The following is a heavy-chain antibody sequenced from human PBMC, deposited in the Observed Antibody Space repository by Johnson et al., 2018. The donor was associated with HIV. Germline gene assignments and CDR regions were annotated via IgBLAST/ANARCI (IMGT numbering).Heavy chain of an antibody. D-gene: IGHD3-16*01. CDR2: ISSSGSTI. Sequence: QVQLVESGGGLVKPGGSLRLSCAASGFTFSDYYMSWIRQAPGKGLEWVSYISSSGSTIYYADSVKGRFTISRDNAKNSLYLLMNSLRAEDTALYYCAKDYLPGWVPAAFDIWGQGTMVTVSS. V-gene: IGHV3-11*01. CDR3: AKDYLPGWVPAAFDI. CDR1: GFTFSDYY. J-gene: IGHJ3*02.